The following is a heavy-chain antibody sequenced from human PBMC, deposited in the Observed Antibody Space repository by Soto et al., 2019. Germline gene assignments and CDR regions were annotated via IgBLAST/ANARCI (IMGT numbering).Heavy chain of an antibody. Sequence: QVQLVESGGGVVQPGRSLRLSCAASGFTFSSYGMHWVRQAPGKGLEWVAVIWYDGSNKYYADSVKGRFTISRDNSKNTLYLQMNSLRAEDTAVYYSARDLTMVRGVLIARAPDYGMYVWGQGTTVTVSS. CDR2: IWYDGSNK. V-gene: IGHV3-33*01. J-gene: IGHJ6*02. CDR3: ARDLTMVRGVLIARAPDYGMYV. CDR1: GFTFSSYG. D-gene: IGHD3-10*01.